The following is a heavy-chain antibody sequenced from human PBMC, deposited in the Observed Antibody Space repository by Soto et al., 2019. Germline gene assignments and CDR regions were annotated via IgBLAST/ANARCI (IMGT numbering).Heavy chain of an antibody. CDR2: IIPIFGTA. D-gene: IGHD4-17*01. Sequence: ASVKVSCKASGGTFSSYAISWVRQAPGQGLEWMGGIIPIFGTANYAQKFQGRVTITADESTSTAYMELSSLRSEDTAVYYCAREYGDYEFYFDYWGQGTLVTVSS. CDR3: AREYGDYEFYFDY. CDR1: GGTFSSYA. J-gene: IGHJ4*02. V-gene: IGHV1-69*13.